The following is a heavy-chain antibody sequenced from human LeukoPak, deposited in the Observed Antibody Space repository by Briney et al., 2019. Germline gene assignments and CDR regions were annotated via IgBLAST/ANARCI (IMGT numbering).Heavy chain of an antibody. CDR3: ARGGVLLWFGELSHYYFDY. D-gene: IGHD3-10*01. CDR2: ISYDGSNK. V-gene: IGHV3-30*03. Sequence: GGSLRLSCAASGFTFSSYGMNWVRQAPGKGLEWVAVISYDGSNKYYADSVKGRFTISRDNSKNTLYLQMNSLRAEDTAVYYCARGGVLLWFGELSHYYFDYWGQGTLVTVSS. J-gene: IGHJ4*02. CDR1: GFTFSSYG.